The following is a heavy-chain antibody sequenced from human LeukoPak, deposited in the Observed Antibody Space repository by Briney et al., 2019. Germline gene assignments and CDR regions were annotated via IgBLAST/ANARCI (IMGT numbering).Heavy chain of an antibody. CDR1: GLTVSSSY. D-gene: IGHD2-2*01. V-gene: IGHV3-21*04. CDR3: VKGLGFCSSPSCSELYYFFYLDV. CDR2: ISSSSSYI. J-gene: IGHJ6*03. Sequence: GGSLRLSCAASGLTVSSSYMSWVRQAPGKGLEWVSSISSSSSYIYYADSVKGRFTISRDNAKNSLYLQMNSLRAEDTAIYYCVKGLGFCSSPSCSELYYFFYLDVWGKGTTVAVSS.